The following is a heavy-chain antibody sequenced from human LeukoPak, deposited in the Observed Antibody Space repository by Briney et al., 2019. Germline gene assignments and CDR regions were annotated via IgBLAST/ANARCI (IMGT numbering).Heavy chain of an antibody. D-gene: IGHD3-3*01. J-gene: IGHJ4*02. CDR2: IIPILGIA. V-gene: IGHV1-69*02. CDR3: ARSWNYDFWSGFDY. CDR1: GATFSSYT. Sequence: SVKVSCNASGATFSSYTIIWVRQAPGQGLEWMGRIIPILGIANYVQKFQGRVTITADKSTSTAYMELSSLRSEDTAVYYCARSWNYDFWSGFDYWGQGTLVTVSS.